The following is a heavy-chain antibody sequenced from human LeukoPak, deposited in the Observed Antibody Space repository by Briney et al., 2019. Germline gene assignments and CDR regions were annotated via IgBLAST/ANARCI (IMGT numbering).Heavy chain of an antibody. D-gene: IGHD3-3*01. CDR3: ARAANDFWSGDSPYYYYYMDV. Sequence: PGRSLRLSCVASGFSFDDYGMFWVRQVPGKGLEWVSGISWNSGRIGYADSVKGRFTISRDNAKNSLYLQMNSLRAEDTAVYYCARAANDFWSGDSPYYYYYMDVWGKGTTVTVSS. J-gene: IGHJ6*03. CDR2: ISWNSGRI. CDR1: GFSFDDYG. V-gene: IGHV3-9*01.